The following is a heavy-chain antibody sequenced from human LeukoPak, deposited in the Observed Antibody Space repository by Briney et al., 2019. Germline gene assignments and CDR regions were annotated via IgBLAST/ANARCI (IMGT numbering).Heavy chain of an antibody. CDR1: GFTFSSYA. Sequence: GGSLRLSCAASGFTFSSYAMSWVRHAPGKGLGWVSGISGSGGSTYYTASVKGQFTISSDNSKNTLYLQMNNLRAEDTALYYCAKGRYDSSGPANTFDYWGQGTLVTVSS. CDR2: ISGSGGST. D-gene: IGHD3-22*01. V-gene: IGHV3-23*01. CDR3: AKGRYDSSGPANTFDY. J-gene: IGHJ4*02.